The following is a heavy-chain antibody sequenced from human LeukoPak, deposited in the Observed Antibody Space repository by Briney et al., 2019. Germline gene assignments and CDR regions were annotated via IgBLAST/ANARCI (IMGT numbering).Heavy chain of an antibody. Sequence: SETLSHTCTVSGGSISDGYWSWIRQPPGRGLEWIGYVYTSGSTKYSPSLKSRVTISVDTSKSQFALKLSSVTAADTAVYFCAKSYFDYSTYYSYYFNLWGQGALVTVSS. CDR1: GGSISDGY. CDR2: VYTSGST. J-gene: IGHJ4*02. V-gene: IGHV4-4*09. CDR3: AKSYFDYSTYYSYYFNL. D-gene: IGHD4-11*01.